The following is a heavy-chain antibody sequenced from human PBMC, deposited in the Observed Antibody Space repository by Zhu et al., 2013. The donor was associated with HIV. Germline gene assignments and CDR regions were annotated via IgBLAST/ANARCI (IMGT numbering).Heavy chain of an antibody. Sequence: QVQLVQSGAEVKKPGSSVKVSCKASGGTFSSYAISWVRQAPGQGLEWMGGIIPIFGTANYAQKFQGRVTITADKSTSTAYMELSSLRSEDTAVYYCARPGGLRFGETPMHYYYGMDVWGQGTTVTVSS. CDR1: GGTFSSYA. D-gene: IGHD3-10*01. V-gene: IGHV1-69*06. CDR3: ARPGGLRFGETPMHYYYGMDV. J-gene: IGHJ6*02. CDR2: IIPIFGTA.